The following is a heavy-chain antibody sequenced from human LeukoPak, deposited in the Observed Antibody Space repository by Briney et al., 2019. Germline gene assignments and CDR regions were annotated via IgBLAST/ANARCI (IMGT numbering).Heavy chain of an antibody. D-gene: IGHD6-19*01. CDR1: GGSISNTDH. J-gene: IGHJ3*02. V-gene: IGHV4-4*02. CDR3: ARSRGAVAGWSFDI. CDR2: MYHDGYT. Sequence: PSETLSLTCAVSGGSISNTDHWNWVRQPPGTGLEWIAEMYHDGYTNYNPSLKSRVTMSVDKSKNHFSLKLTSVTAADTAVYYCARSRGAVAGWSFDIWGQGTVVTVSS.